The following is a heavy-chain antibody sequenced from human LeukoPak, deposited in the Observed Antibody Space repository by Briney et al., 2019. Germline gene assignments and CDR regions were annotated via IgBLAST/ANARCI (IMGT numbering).Heavy chain of an antibody. CDR3: AGYGAYYYDSSGYYREYYFDY. Sequence: GASVTVSCTASGYTFTSYAMNWVRQAPGQGLEWMGWINTNTGNPTYAQGFTGRFVFSLDTSVSTAYLQISSLKAEDTAVYYCAGYGAYYYDSSGYYREYYFDYWGQGTLVTVSS. CDR2: INTNTGNP. CDR1: GYTFTSYA. D-gene: IGHD3-22*01. J-gene: IGHJ4*02. V-gene: IGHV7-4-1*02.